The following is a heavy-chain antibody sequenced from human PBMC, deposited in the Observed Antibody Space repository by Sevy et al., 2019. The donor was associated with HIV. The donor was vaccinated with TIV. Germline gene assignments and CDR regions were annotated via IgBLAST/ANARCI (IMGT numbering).Heavy chain of an antibody. D-gene: IGHD3-22*01. CDR1: GFTFDDYT. CDR2: IRSKAYGGTT. CDR3: TRDLGHYDSSRMYDY. Sequence: GGSLRLSCTASGFTFDDYTMSWFRQAPGKGLEWVGFIRSKAYGGTTEYAASVKGRFTISRDDSKSIAFLQMNSLKTEDTAVYYCTRDLGHYDSSRMYDYWGQGTLVTVSS. J-gene: IGHJ4*02. V-gene: IGHV3-49*03.